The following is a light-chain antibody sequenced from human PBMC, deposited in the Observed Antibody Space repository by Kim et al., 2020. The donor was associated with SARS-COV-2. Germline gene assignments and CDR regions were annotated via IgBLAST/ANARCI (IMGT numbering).Light chain of an antibody. CDR2: EVI. CDR1: SINFGSYNY. CDR3: CTYAGDYTWV. J-gene: IGLJ3*02. Sequence: GRSITIPFTGASINFGSYNYVSWYRQHPGKAPKLLIYEVISRPSGVPDRFSGSKSGNTASLTISGLQAEDEADYYCCTYAGDYTWVFGGGTQLTVL. V-gene: IGLV2-11*03.